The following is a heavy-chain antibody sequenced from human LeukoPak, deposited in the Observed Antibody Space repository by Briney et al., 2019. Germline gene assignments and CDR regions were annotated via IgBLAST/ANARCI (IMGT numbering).Heavy chain of an antibody. CDR2: FIPIFGRA. J-gene: IGHJ6*02. Sequence: LVKVSCKASGGTFSSYAISWVRQAPGQGLEWMGGFIPIFGRANYAQKFQGRVTITADESTSTAYMELSSLRSEDTAVYYCAREGNYYGSGSYSYYYYGMDVWGQGTTVTVSS. CDR3: AREGNYYGSGSYSYYYYGMDV. D-gene: IGHD3-10*01. CDR1: GGTFSSYA. V-gene: IGHV1-69*13.